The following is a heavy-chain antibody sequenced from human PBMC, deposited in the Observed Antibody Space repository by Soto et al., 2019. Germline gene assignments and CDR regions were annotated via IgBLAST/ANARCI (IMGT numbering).Heavy chain of an antibody. Sequence: SETLSLTCAVNGGSFREYYWSWLRQPPGKGLEWIGEINQSGTTHYNPSLKRRINISIDTSKNQFSLNLTSVTAADTATYYCARDIITVIGGEIYYHFAMDVWGQGTTVTVSS. CDR1: GGSFREYY. CDR3: ARDIITVIGGEIYYHFAMDV. D-gene: IGHD3-10*01. J-gene: IGHJ6*02. CDR2: INQSGTT. V-gene: IGHV4-34*01.